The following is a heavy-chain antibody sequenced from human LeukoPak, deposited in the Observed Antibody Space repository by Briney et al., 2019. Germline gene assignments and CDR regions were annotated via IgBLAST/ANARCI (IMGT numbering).Heavy chain of an antibody. V-gene: IGHV3-21*01. CDR2: ISSSSYI. D-gene: IGHD5-12*01. CDR1: GFTFSSYS. CDR3: AMATRNYYYYGMDV. Sequence: KPGGSLRLSCAASGFTFSSYSMNWVRQAPGKGLEWVSSISSSSYIYYADSVKGRFTISRDNAKNSLYLQMNSLRAEDTAVYYCAMATRNYYYYGMDVWGQGTTVTVSS. J-gene: IGHJ6*02.